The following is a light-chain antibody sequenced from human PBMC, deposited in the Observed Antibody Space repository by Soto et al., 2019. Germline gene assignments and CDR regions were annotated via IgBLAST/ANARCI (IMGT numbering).Light chain of an antibody. J-gene: IGKJ1*01. CDR2: AAS. CDR1: QSISSY. CDR3: QQSYSTSWT. V-gene: IGKV1-39*01. Sequence: DIQMSKSPSSLAASEGDRVTITCLASQSISSYLNWYQQKPGKAPKLLIYAASSLQSGVPSRFSGSGSGTDFTLTISSLQPEDFATYYCQQSYSTSWTFGQGTMVDI.